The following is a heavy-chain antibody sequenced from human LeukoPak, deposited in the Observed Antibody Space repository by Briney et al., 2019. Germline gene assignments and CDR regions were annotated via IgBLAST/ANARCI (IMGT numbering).Heavy chain of an antibody. CDR1: GYTFTSYA. CDR2: INAGNGNT. D-gene: IGHD5-18*01. Sequence: ASVKVSCKASGYTFTSYAVYWVRQAPGQRLEWMGWINAGNGNTKYSQEFQGRVTITRDTSASTAYMELSSLRSEDMAVYYCARGEYTYGPNWFDPWGQGTLVTVSS. CDR3: ARGEYTYGPNWFDP. J-gene: IGHJ5*02. V-gene: IGHV1-3*03.